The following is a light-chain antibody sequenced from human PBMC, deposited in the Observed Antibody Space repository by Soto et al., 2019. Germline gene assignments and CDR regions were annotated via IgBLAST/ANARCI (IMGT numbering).Light chain of an antibody. CDR2: GNN. J-gene: IGLJ2*01. V-gene: IGLV1-40*01. CDR3: QSYDSSLSGSV. Sequence: QSVLTQPPSVSRAPGQRVTISCTGSSSNIGAGYDVHWYQQLPGTAPKLLIYGNNNRPSGVPDRFSGSKSGTSASLAITGLQAEDEADYYCQSYDSSLSGSVFGGGTQLTVL. CDR1: SSNIGAGYD.